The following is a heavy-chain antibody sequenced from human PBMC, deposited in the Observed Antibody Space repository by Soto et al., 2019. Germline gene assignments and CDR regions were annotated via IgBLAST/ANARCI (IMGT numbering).Heavy chain of an antibody. J-gene: IGHJ5*02. CDR1: GVSISSSPDY. V-gene: IGHV4-39*01. CDR2: SYYSGST. D-gene: IGHD3-16*02. CDR3: ARHIRDYGWGTYRPGGWFDP. Sequence: SETLSLTCTFSGVSISSSPDYWGWIGQPPGKGLEWIGGSYYSGSTYYNPSLRGRVTMSVDTSKNQFLLRLTSMTAADTATYYCARHIRDYGWGTYRPGGWFDPWGQGTLVTVSS.